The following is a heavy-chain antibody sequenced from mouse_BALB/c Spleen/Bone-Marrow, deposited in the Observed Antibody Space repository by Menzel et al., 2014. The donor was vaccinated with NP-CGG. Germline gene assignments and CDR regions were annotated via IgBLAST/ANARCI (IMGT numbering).Heavy chain of an antibody. V-gene: IGHV4-1*02. CDR2: INPDSDTI. Sequence: EVKLVDSGGGLVQPGGSLKLSCAASGFDFSRYWMNWVRQAPGNGPEWIGQINPDSDTINYTPSLKDKFIISRDNAKNTLYLQMSKVRSEDTALYYCARAKYGNPWFAYWGQGTLVTVSA. D-gene: IGHD2-10*02. J-gene: IGHJ3*01. CDR1: GFDFSRYW. CDR3: ARAKYGNPWFAY.